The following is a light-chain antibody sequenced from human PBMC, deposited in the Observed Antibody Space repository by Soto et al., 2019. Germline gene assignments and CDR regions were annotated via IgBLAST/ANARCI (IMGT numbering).Light chain of an antibody. CDR2: DNN. Sequence: LTPPPSVSAAPGQKVTISCSGSSSNIGNNYVSWYQQLPGTAPKLLIYDNNKRPSGIPDRFSGSKSGTSATLGITGLQTGDEADYYCGTWDSSLSAVVFGGGTKLTVL. V-gene: IGLV1-51*01. J-gene: IGLJ2*01. CDR3: GTWDSSLSAVV. CDR1: SSNIGNNY.